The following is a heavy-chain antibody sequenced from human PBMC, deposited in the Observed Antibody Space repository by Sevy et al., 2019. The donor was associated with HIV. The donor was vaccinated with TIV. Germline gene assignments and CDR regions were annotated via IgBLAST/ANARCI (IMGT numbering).Heavy chain of an antibody. V-gene: IGHV4-34*01. CDR1: GGSFSGYY. J-gene: IGHJ4*02. CDR3: ASSDSSGWTGGFDY. Sequence: SETVSLTCAVYGGSFSGYYWSWIRQPPGKGLEWIGEINHSGSTNYNPSLKSRVTISVDTSKNQFSLKLSSVTAADTAVYYCASSDSSGWTGGFDYWGQGTLVTVSS. CDR2: INHSGST. D-gene: IGHD6-19*01.